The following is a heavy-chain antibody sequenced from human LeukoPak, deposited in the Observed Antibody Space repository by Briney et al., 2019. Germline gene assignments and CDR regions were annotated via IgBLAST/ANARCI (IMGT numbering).Heavy chain of an antibody. V-gene: IGHV5-51*01. Sequence: GESLKISCKGSGYSFTSYWIGRVRQMPGKGLEWMGIIYPGDSDTRYSPSFQGQVTISADKSISTAYLQWSSLKASDTAMYYCARREFGMVRGVANFDYWGQGTLVTVSS. CDR3: ARREFGMVRGVANFDY. CDR1: GYSFTSYW. D-gene: IGHD3-10*01. J-gene: IGHJ4*02. CDR2: IYPGDSDT.